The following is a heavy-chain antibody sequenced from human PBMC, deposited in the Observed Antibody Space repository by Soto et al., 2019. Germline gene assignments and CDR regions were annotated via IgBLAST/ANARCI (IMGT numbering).Heavy chain of an antibody. V-gene: IGHV3-23*01. D-gene: IGHD3-10*01. Sequence: EVQLLESGGGLVQPGGSLRLSCAASGFTFSSYAMSWVRQAPGKGLEWVSAISGSGGSTYYADSVKGRFTISRDNXXXXXXXXXXSXXXXXXXVYYCAKGMVRGEDWGQGTLVT. CDR2: ISGSGGST. CDR3: AKGMVRGED. CDR1: GFTFSSYA. J-gene: IGHJ4*02.